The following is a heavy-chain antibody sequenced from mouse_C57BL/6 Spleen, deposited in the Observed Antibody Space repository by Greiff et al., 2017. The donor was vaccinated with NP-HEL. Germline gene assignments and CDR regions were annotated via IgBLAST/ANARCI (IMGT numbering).Heavy chain of an antibody. V-gene: IGHV1-80*01. CDR1: GYAFSSYW. CDR2: IYPGDGDT. J-gene: IGHJ2*01. CDR3: ARWGSGSPFDY. D-gene: IGHD3-2*02. Sequence: QVQLQQSGAALVKPGASVKISCKASGYAFSSYWMNWVKQRPGKGLEWIGQIYPGDGDTNYNGKFKGKATLTADKSSSTAYMQLSSLTSEDSAVYFCARWGSGSPFDYWGQGTTLTVSS.